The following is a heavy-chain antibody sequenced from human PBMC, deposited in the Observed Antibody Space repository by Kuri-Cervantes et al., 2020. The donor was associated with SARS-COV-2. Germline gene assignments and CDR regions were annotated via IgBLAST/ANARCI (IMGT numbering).Heavy chain of an antibody. CDR2: INPNSGGT. V-gene: IGHV1-2*02. D-gene: IGHD3-10*01. J-gene: IGHJ4*02. CDR3: AREYYGSGSYAY. Sequence: ASVKVSCKASGYTFNNYGINWVRQAPGQGLEWMGWINPNSGGTNYAQKFQGRVTMTRDTSISTAYMELSRLRSDDTAVYYCAREYYGSGSYAYWGQGTLVTVSS. CDR1: GYTFNNYG.